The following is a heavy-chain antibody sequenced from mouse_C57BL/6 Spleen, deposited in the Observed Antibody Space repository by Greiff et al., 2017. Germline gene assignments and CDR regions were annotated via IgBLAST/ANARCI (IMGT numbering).Heavy chain of an antibody. V-gene: IGHV2-5*01. CDR3: AKGYYGYENYAMDY. CDR2: IWRGGST. D-gene: IGHD2-2*01. Sequence: QVQLKESGPGLVQPSQSLSITCTVSGFSLTSYGVHWVRQSPGKGLEWLGVIWRGGSTDYNAAFMSRLSITKDNSKSQVFFKMNSLQADDTAIYYCAKGYYGYENYAMDYWGQGTSVTVSS. J-gene: IGHJ4*01. CDR1: GFSLTSYG.